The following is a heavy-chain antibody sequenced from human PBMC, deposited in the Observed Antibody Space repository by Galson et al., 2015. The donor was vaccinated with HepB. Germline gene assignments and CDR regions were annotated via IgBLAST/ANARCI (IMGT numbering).Heavy chain of an antibody. J-gene: IGHJ4*02. CDR2: ISTSGTYT. CDR1: GFTFSDYY. Sequence: SLRLSCAASGFTFSDYYMSWIRQAPGKGLEWVSYISTSGTYTNNADFVKGRFTISRDNAKNSLYLQMNSLRAEDTAVYYCARVIRNDYYDGNGYADYWGQGTLVTVSS. D-gene: IGHD3-22*01. V-gene: IGHV3-11*05. CDR3: ARVIRNDYYDGNGYADY.